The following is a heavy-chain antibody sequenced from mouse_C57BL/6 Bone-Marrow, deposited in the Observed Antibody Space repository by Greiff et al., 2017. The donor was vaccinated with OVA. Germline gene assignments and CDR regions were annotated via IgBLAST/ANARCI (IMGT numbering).Heavy chain of an antibody. CDR2: INPNNGGT. CDR3: ARSRLWWYFDV. Sequence: VQLQQSGPELVKPGASVKMSCKASGYTFTDYNIHWVKQSHGKSLEWIGYINPNNGGTSYNQKFKGKATLTVNKSSSTAYMELRSLTSEESAVYYCARSRLWWYFDVWGTGTTVTVSS. V-gene: IGHV1-22*01. J-gene: IGHJ1*03. CDR1: GYTFTDYN. D-gene: IGHD1-1*02.